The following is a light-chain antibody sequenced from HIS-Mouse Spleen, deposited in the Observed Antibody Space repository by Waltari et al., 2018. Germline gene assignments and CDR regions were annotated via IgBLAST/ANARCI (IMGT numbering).Light chain of an antibody. CDR3: YSTDSSGNHRV. J-gene: IGLJ2*01. CDR2: EDS. Sequence: SYELTQPPSVSVSPGQTARITCSGDALPKKYAYWYQQKSGQAPVLVIYEDSKRPSGIPGGFSGSSSGTMATLTISRPQVEDEADYYCYSTDSSGNHRVFGGGTKLTVL. V-gene: IGLV3-10*01. CDR1: ALPKKY.